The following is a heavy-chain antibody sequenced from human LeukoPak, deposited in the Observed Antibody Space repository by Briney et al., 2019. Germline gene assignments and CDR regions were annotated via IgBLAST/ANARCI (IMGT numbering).Heavy chain of an antibody. J-gene: IGHJ4*01. CDR3: AKDGPQYSTSGYSYYFDY. V-gene: IGHV3-30*02. D-gene: IGHD6-13*01. Sequence: GGSLRLSCAASGFNFKTYGMHWVRQAPGKGLEWVAFTRYEGNNKYYADSMKGRFTISRDNSKKTLYLQMNSLSPEDAAVYYCAKDGPQYSTSGYSYYFDYWGQGTLVTVPS. CDR2: TRYEGNNK. CDR1: GFNFKTYG.